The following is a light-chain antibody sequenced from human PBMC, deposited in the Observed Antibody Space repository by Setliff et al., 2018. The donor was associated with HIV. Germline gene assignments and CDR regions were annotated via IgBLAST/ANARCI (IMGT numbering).Light chain of an antibody. Sequence: QSVLTQPPSVSAAPGQKVTISCSGSSSNIGNNYVSWYQHLPGTAPKLLIYDNNKRPSGIPDRFSGSKSGTSASLAISGLRSEDEADYYCAAWDDSLSGVVFGGGTKVTVL. CDR1: SSNIGNNY. CDR3: AAWDDSLSGVV. J-gene: IGLJ2*01. V-gene: IGLV1-51*01. CDR2: DNN.